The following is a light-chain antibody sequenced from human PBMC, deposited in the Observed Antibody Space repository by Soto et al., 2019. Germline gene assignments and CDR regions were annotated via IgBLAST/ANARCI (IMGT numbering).Light chain of an antibody. CDR1: SSNIATYY. J-gene: IGLJ3*02. V-gene: IGLV1-47*01. CDR3: AAWDDSLTVL. Sequence: QSVLTQPPSASGTPGQTVTISCSGSSSNIATYYVYWYQQLPGTAPKLLIYENNQRPSGVPDRFSGSKSDTSASLAIAGLRSGDEADYYCAAWDDSLTVLFGGGTKLTVL. CDR2: ENN.